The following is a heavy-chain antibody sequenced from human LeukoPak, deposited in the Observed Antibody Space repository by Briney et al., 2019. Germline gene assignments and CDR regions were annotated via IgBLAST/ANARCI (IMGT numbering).Heavy chain of an antibody. CDR3: AREWFGELI. Sequence: PGGSLRLSCAASGFTFNGYSRNWVRQAPGKGLEWISFIRHDSSDIYYADSVKGRFSISRDNAKNSLYLQMNSLRADDTAVYYCAREWFGELIWGQGTLVTVSS. CDR2: IRHDSSDI. V-gene: IGHV3-48*01. D-gene: IGHD3-10*01. J-gene: IGHJ4*02. CDR1: GFTFNGYS.